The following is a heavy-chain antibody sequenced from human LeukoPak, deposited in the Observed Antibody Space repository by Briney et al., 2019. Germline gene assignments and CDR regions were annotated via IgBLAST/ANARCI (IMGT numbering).Heavy chain of an antibody. J-gene: IGHJ6*04. CDR1: GFTFSSYS. V-gene: IGHV3-21*01. CDR3: ARGPDQLLWLRHDYGMDV. CDR2: ISSSSSYI. D-gene: IGHD2-2*01. Sequence: KPGGSLRLSCAASGFTFSSYSMNWVRQAPGKGLEWVSSISSSSSYIYYADSVKGRFTISRDNAKNSLYLQMNSLRAEDTAVYYCARGPDQLLWLRHDYGMDVWGKGTTVTVSS.